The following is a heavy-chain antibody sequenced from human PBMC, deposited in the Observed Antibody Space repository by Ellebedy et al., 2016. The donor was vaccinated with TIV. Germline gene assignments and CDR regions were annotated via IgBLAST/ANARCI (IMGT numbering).Heavy chain of an antibody. Sequence: ASVKVSCXTSGYTFSDFGISWVRQAPGQGLEWMAWTSVYYGKTDYAQKFQGRLTVTTDTATRTAYMELRGLRSDDTAVYYCAREVRETVVASAGLKYYYYYMDVWGKGTTVTVSS. V-gene: IGHV1-18*01. CDR1: GYTFSDFG. CDR2: TSVYYGKT. D-gene: IGHD2-2*01. J-gene: IGHJ6*03. CDR3: AREVRETVVASAGLKYYYYYMDV.